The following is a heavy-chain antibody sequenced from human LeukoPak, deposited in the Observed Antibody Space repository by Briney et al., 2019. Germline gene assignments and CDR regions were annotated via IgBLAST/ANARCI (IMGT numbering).Heavy chain of an antibody. J-gene: IGHJ6*02. Sequence: SQTLSLTCTVSGGSISSGGYYWSWIRQHPGKGLEWIGYIYYSGSTYYNPSLKSRVTISVDTSKNQFSLKLSSVTAADTAVYYCARAPSPLYYYGMDVWGQGTTVTVSS. CDR2: IYYSGST. CDR1: GGSISSGGYY. V-gene: IGHV4-31*03. CDR3: ARAPSPLYYYGMDV.